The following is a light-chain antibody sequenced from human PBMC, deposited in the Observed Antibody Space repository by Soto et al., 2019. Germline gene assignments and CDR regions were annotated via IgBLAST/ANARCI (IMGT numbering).Light chain of an antibody. CDR2: EVN. J-gene: IGLJ3*02. CDR1: SSDVGGYNY. Sequence: QSALTQPASVSGSPGQSITISCTGTSSDVGGYNYVSWYQQHPGKAPKLMIYEVNNRPSGVSNRFSGSKSGNTASLTISGLLAEDEADYYCSSYTSSSTWVFGGGTKVTVL. V-gene: IGLV2-14*01. CDR3: SSYTSSSTWV.